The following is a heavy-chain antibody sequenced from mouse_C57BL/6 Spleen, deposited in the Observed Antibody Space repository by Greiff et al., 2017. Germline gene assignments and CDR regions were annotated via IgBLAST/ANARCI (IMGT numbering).Heavy chain of an antibody. CDR2: ISSGGDYI. D-gene: IGHD3-3*01. CDR3: TSECAGCWCAC. V-gene: IGHV5-9-1*02. CDR1: GFTFSSFA. J-gene: IGHJ3*01. Sequence: EVKLVVSGEGLVKPGGSLKLSCAASGFTFSSFALSWVRQTPEKRLGWVAYISSGGDYIYYADTVKGRFTFSRDNASNTLYLQMCSMKSADTALYYCTSECAGCWCACWGPGTLVTVSA.